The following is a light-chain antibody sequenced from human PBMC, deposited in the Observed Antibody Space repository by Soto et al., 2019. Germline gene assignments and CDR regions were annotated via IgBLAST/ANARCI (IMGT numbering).Light chain of an antibody. Sequence: EIVMTQFPATLSVSPGERATLSCRASESISSNLAWYQQRPGQAPRLLIYGASTRATGVPARFSGSGSGTEFTLTISSLQSEDFAVYFCHQYNNWAGFTFGPGTKVDVK. CDR1: ESISSN. J-gene: IGKJ3*01. CDR3: HQYNNWAGFT. V-gene: IGKV3-15*01. CDR2: GAS.